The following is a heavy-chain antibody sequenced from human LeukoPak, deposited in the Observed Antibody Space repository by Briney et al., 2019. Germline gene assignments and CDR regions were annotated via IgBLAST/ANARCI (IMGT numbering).Heavy chain of an antibody. Sequence: GRSLRLSCAASGFTFSSYGMHWVRQAPGKGLEWVAVISYDGSNKYYADSVKGRFTISRDNSKNTLYLQMNSLRAEDTAVYYCAKDFFIVGALGLDAFDIWGQGTMVTVSS. V-gene: IGHV3-30*18. D-gene: IGHD1-26*01. CDR1: GFTFSSYG. CDR2: ISYDGSNK. J-gene: IGHJ3*02. CDR3: AKDFFIVGALGLDAFDI.